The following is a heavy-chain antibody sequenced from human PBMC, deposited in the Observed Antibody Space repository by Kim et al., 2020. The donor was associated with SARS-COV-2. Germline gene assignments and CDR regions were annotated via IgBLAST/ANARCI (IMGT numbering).Heavy chain of an antibody. CDR2: SSNRT. J-gene: IGHJ4*02. V-gene: IGHV3-23*01. CDR3: ARVWNRAY. Sequence: SSNRTEYADAGKGRFTISRDSSKNTLYRHVNSLRAEETAVYYCARVWNRAYWGQGTLVTVSS. D-gene: IGHD1-1*01.